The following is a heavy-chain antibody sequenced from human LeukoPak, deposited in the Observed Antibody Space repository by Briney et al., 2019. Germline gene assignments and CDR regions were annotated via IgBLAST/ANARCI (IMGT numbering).Heavy chain of an antibody. Sequence: GGSLRLSCAASGFSVSSNYINRVRQAPGKGLEWVSVIYSGGGTYYADSVKGRFTISSDNSKNTLYLQMNNLRAEDTAVYYCARDGSGGYRNRGVFDIWGQGTMVTVSS. CDR3: ARDGSGGYRNRGVFDI. CDR2: IYSGGGT. V-gene: IGHV3-53*01. CDR1: GFSVSSNY. J-gene: IGHJ3*02. D-gene: IGHD5-18*01.